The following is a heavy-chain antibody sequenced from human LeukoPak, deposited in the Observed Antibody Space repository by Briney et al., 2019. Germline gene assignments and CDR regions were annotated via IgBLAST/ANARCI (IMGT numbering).Heavy chain of an antibody. V-gene: IGHV1-18*01. CDR2: ISAYNGNT. CDR1: GGTFSSYA. CDR3: ARDLTVVPAATNWFDP. Sequence: GASVKVSCKASGGTFSSYAISWVRQAPGQGLEWMGWISAYNGNTNYAQKLQGRVTMTTDTSTSTAYMELRSLRSDDTAVYYCARDLTVVPAATNWFDPWGQGTLVTVSS. D-gene: IGHD2-2*01. J-gene: IGHJ5*02.